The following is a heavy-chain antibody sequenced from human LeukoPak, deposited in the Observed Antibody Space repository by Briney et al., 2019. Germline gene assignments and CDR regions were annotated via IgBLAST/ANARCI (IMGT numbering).Heavy chain of an antibody. D-gene: IGHD3-9*01. CDR3: AKDLGYGYDILTGILGVDY. Sequence: GGSLRLSCAAYGFTFSSYGMHWVRQAPGKGLEWVAVISYDGSNKYYADSVKGRFTISRDNSKNTLYLQMNSLRAEDTAVYYCAKDLGYGYDILTGILGVDYWGQGTLVTVSS. V-gene: IGHV3-30*18. CDR1: GFTFSSYG. CDR2: ISYDGSNK. J-gene: IGHJ4*02.